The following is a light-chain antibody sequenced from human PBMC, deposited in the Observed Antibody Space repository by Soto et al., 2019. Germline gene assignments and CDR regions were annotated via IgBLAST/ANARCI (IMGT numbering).Light chain of an antibody. J-gene: IGKJ3*01. Sequence: DIQMTQSPSSLSASVGDRVTITCRASQSISSYLNWYQQKPGKAPTLLIYAASSLQSGVPSKFSGSGSGTDFTLTISSLQPEDFATYYCQQSYSTLFAFGPGTKVDIK. CDR3: QQSYSTLFA. CDR1: QSISSY. V-gene: IGKV1-39*01. CDR2: AAS.